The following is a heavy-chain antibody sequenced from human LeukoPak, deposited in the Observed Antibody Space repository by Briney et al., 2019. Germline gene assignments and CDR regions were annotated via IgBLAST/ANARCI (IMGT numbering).Heavy chain of an antibody. Sequence: SETLSLTCAVYGGSFSGYYWSWIRQPPGKGLEWIGEIIHSGSTNYNPSLKSRVTISVDTSKNQFSLKLSSVTAADTAVYYCARGSATVTHNFDYWGQGTLVTVSS. CDR3: ARGSATVTHNFDY. V-gene: IGHV4-34*01. J-gene: IGHJ4*02. D-gene: IGHD4-11*01. CDR2: IIHSGST. CDR1: GGSFSGYY.